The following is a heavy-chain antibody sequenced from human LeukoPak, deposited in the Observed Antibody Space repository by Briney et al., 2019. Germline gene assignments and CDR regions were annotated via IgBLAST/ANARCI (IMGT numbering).Heavy chain of an antibody. J-gene: IGHJ4*02. V-gene: IGHV3-7*01. CDR1: GLTLNRDW. CDR2: IKEDGSEK. Sequence: GGSPRLSCEASGLTLNRDWTAWVRQAPGKGLEWVANIKEDGSEKNYVDSVKGRFTISRDDAVNSVYLQMNDLRADDTGVYYCVTKEPSTSGWSYWGQGTLVTVSS. CDR3: VTKEPSTSGWSY. D-gene: IGHD6-19*01.